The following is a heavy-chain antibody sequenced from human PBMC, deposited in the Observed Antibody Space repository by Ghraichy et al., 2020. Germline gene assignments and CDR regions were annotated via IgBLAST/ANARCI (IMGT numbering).Heavy chain of an antibody. D-gene: IGHD2-15*01. CDR3: ARVRRGTQGWRNWFDP. CDR2: INHSGST. J-gene: IGHJ5*02. Sequence: SETLSLTCAVYGGSFSGYYWSWIRQPPGKGLEWIGEINHSGSTNYNPSLKRRVTISVDTSKNQFSLKLSSVTAADTAVYYCARVRRGTQGWRNWFDPWGQGTLVTVSS. CDR1: GGSFSGYY. V-gene: IGHV4-34*01.